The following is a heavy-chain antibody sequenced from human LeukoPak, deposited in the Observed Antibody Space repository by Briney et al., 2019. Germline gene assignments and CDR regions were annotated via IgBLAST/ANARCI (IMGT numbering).Heavy chain of an antibody. CDR1: GGTFSSYA. Sequence: GASVKVSCKASGGTFSSYAISWVRQAPGQGLEWMGGIIPIFGTANYAQKFQGRVAITADESTSTAYMELSSLRSEDTAVYYCARDRGRNYYDSSRYYFGYWGQGTLVTVSS. CDR3: ARDRGRNYYDSSRYYFGY. V-gene: IGHV1-69*13. CDR2: IIPIFGTA. J-gene: IGHJ4*02. D-gene: IGHD3-22*01.